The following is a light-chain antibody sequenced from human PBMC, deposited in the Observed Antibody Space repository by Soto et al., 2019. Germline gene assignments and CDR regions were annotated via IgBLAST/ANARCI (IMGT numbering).Light chain of an antibody. J-gene: IGLJ1*01. CDR1: SSNIGSNY. CDR2: RNN. Sequence: QSVLSQPPSASEPPGQRVTISCSGSSSNIGSNYVYWYQQLPGTAPKLLIYRNNQRPSGVPDRFSGSKSGTSASLAISGLRSEDEADYYCAAWDDSLSGYVFGTGTKVTV. CDR3: AAWDDSLSGYV. V-gene: IGLV1-47*01.